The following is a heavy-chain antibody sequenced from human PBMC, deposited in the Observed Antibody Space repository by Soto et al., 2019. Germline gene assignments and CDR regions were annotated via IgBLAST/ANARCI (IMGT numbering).Heavy chain of an antibody. V-gene: IGHV5-51*01. CDR1: GYSFTSYW. D-gene: IGHD6-19*01. Sequence: PGESLKISCKGPGYSFTSYWIGWVRQMPGKGLEWMGIIYPGDSDTRYSPSFQGQVTISADKSISTAYLQWSSLKASDTAMYYCARQKITAYSSGWNFDYWGQGTLVTVSS. CDR3: ARQKITAYSSGWNFDY. CDR2: IYPGDSDT. J-gene: IGHJ4*02.